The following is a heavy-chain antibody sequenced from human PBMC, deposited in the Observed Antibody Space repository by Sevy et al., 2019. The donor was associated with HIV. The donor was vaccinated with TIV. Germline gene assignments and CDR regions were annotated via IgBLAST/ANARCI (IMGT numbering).Heavy chain of an antibody. V-gene: IGHV4-34*01. CDR2: INHRGTA. CDR1: GGTFVGHY. J-gene: IGHJ4*02. D-gene: IGHD4-17*01. CDR3: ARTSTLTISALDS. Sequence: SENLSLTCGVSGGTFVGHYWTCIRQTPGKGLEWIGEINHRGTANYNPSLKSRVSISVDTSNNQFSLRLNSVTAADTAVYYCARTSTLTISALDSWGQGALVTVSS.